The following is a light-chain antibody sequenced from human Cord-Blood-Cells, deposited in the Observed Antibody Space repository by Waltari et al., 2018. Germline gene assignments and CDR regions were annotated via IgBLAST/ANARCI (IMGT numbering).Light chain of an antibody. Sequence: QSALTQPPSASGSPGQSVTISCTGTRSDVGGYNYVPCYQQHPGKAPKLMIYEVSKRPSGVPDRFSGSKSGNTASLTVSGLQAEDEADYYCSSYAGSNNWVFGGGTKLTVL. V-gene: IGLV2-8*01. CDR2: EVS. CDR1: RSDVGGYNY. J-gene: IGLJ3*02. CDR3: SSYAGSNNWV.